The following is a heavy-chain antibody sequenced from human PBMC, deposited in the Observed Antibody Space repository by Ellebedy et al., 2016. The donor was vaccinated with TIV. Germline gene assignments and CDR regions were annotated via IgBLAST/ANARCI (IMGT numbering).Heavy chain of an antibody. CDR2: ISWNSGSI. J-gene: IGHJ5*02. D-gene: IGHD6-13*01. V-gene: IGHV3-9*01. CDR3: AKAGGYSNSWFDR. CDR1: GFTFDDYA. Sequence: SLKISCAASGFTFDDYAMHWVRQAPGKGLEWVSGISWNSGSIGYADSVKGRFTISRDNSKNTLYLQMNSLRAEDTAVYYCAKAGGYSNSWFDRWGQGTLVTVSS.